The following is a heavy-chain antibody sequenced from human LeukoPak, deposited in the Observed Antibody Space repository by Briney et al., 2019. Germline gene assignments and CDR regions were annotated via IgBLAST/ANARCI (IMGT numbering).Heavy chain of an antibody. V-gene: IGHV4-39*07. J-gene: IGHJ6*02. CDR2: IYYSGST. D-gene: IGHD3-10*01. CDR1: GGSISSSSYY. Sequence: SEALSLTCTVSGGSISSSSYYWGWIRQPPGKGLEWIGSIYYSGSTYYNPSLKSRVTISVDTSKNQFSLKLSSVTAADTAVYYCARGLLWFGELIYCYYGMDVWGQGTTVTVSS. CDR3: ARGLLWFGELIYCYYGMDV.